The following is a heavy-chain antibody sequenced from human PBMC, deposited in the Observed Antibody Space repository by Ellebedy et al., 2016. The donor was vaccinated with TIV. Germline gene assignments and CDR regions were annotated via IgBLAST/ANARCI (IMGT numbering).Heavy chain of an antibody. CDR1: GFFFSDYA. CDR3: AKEGPWAFLDV. CDR2: ISGSGGTT. J-gene: IGHJ6*02. Sequence: PGGSLRLSCAASGFFFSDYAMSWVRQAPGKGLEWVSSISGSGGTTYYADSVKGRLTISRDNSKNTLFLQMNSLRAEDTAVYYCAKEGPWAFLDVWGRGTTVTVSS. V-gene: IGHV3-23*01. D-gene: IGHD2/OR15-2a*01.